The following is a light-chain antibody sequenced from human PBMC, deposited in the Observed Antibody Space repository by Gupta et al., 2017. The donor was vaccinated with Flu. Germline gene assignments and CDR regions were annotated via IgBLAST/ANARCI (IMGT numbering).Light chain of an antibody. CDR3: QQYGSSPPIT. CDR2: CTS. CDR1: QSPSSST. V-gene: IGKV3-20*01. J-gene: IGKJ3*01. Sequence: PLSLSPAERATLSCSASQSPSSSTLACCQQNPPQAPSLLIYCTSSRATGIPYRFSGSGSGTDFTLPIISLEPEDFAVYYCQQYGSSPPITFGPGTKVEIK.